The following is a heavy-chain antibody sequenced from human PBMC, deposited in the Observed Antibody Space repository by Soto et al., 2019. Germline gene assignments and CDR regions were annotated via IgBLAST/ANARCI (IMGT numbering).Heavy chain of an antibody. CDR2: IVVGSGNT. CDR1: GFTFTSSA. J-gene: IGHJ4*02. D-gene: IGHD3-3*01. Sequence: QMQLVQSGPEVKKPGTSVKVSCKASGFTFTSSAVQWVRQARGQRLEWIGWIVVGSGNTNYAQKFQERVTITRDMXTXXAYMELSSLRSEDTAVYYCAADVSLRFLEWLLFDYWGQGTLVTVSS. V-gene: IGHV1-58*01. CDR3: AADVSLRFLEWLLFDY.